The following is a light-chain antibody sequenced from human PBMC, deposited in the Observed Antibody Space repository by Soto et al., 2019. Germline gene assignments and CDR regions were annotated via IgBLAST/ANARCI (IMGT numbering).Light chain of an antibody. CDR3: QQYNNWPIT. Sequence: EIVLTQSPGTLALSPGDRATLSCRASQSVNKAYLVWYQVKPGQAPRRLIYGASSRATGIPDRFSGSGSGTEFILTISSLQSEDFEIYYCQQYNNWPITFGQGTRLEIK. V-gene: IGKV3D-15*01. CDR2: GAS. J-gene: IGKJ5*01. CDR1: QSVNKAY.